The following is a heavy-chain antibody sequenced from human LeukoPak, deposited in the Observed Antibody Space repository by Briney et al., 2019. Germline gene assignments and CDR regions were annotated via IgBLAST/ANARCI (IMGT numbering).Heavy chain of an antibody. CDR1: GYSFTSYW. CDR2: IYPGDSDT. V-gene: IGHV5-51*01. Sequence: GESLKISCTGSGYSFTSYWIGWVRQMPRKGLEWMGIIYPGDSDTRYSPSFQGQVTISADESISTAYLQWSRLKASDTAMYYCARQDYDILTGYYKGPFDYWGQGTLVTVST. D-gene: IGHD3-9*01. CDR3: ARQDYDILTGYYKGPFDY. J-gene: IGHJ4*02.